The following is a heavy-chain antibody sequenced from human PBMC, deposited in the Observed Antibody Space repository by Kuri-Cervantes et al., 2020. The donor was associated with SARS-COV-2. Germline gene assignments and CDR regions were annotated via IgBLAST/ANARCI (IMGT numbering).Heavy chain of an antibody. V-gene: IGHV3-23*01. Sequence: GGSLRLSCAASGFTFNSYARSWVRQAPGKGLAWVSALCGSGGSTTNAVSVKGRFTVPRDNPTNMFYLPISSLRADDTAVYYCSTATFFGGSLIGDIDPWGQGTLVTVSS. CDR2: LCGSGGST. J-gene: IGHJ5*02. D-gene: IGHD3-3*01. CDR3: STATFFGGSLIGDIDP. CDR1: GFTFNSYA.